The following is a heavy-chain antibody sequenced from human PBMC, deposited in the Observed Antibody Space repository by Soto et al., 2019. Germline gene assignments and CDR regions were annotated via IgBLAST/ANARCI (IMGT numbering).Heavy chain of an antibody. Sequence: SETLSLTCTVSGGSISSYYWSWIRQPPGKGLEWIGYIYYSGSTNYNPSLKSRVTISVDTSKNQFSLKLSSVTAADTAVYYCARLRLSSGWYDGVHWGQANLATVXS. CDR3: ARLRLSSGWYDGVH. J-gene: IGHJ4*02. CDR2: IYYSGST. CDR1: GGSISSYY. D-gene: IGHD6-19*01. V-gene: IGHV4-59*01.